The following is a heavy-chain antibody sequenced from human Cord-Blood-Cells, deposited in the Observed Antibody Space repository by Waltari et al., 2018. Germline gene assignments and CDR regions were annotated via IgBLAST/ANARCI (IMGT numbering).Heavy chain of an antibody. D-gene: IGHD5-18*01. V-gene: IGHV1-24*01. CDR3: ATDRERYSYGYPYYFDY. J-gene: IGHJ4*02. Sequence: QVQLVQSGAEVKKPGASVKVSCKVSGYTLTELSMHWVRQAPGKGLEWMGGFDPEDVETNDAQKFQGRDTMTEDTSTDTAYMELSSLRSEDTAVYYCATDRERYSYGYPYYFDYWGQGTLVTVSS. CDR2: FDPEDVET. CDR1: GYTLTELS.